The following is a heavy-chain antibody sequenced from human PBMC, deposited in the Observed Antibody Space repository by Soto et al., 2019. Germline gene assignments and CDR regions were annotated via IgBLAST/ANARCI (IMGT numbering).Heavy chain of an antibody. CDR1: GGSISSYY. J-gene: IGHJ6*02. CDR2: IYYSGSN. D-gene: IGHD5-12*01. CDR3: ARSKSSGYDHLYYYYYGMDV. V-gene: IGHV4-59*01. Sequence: QVQLQESGPGLVKPSETLSLTCTVSGGSISSYYWSWIRQPPGTGLEWIGYIYYSGSNNYNPSLKSPVPISLDTSKNQFSLKLSSVTAADSAVYYCARSKSSGYDHLYYYYYGMDVWGQGTKVTVSS.